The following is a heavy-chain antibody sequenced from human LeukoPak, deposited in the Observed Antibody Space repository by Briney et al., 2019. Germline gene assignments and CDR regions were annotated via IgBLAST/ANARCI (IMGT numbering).Heavy chain of an antibody. CDR1: GYTFTSYG. D-gene: IGHD5-18*01. CDR2: ISAYNGNT. V-gene: IGHV1-18*01. CDR3: ARDGEYIDGGIQKDY. Sequence: ASVKVSCKASGYTFTSYGISWVRQAPGQGLEWMGWISAYNGNTNYVQKLQGRVTMTTDTSTSTAYMELRSLRSDDTAVYYCARDGEYIDGGIQKDYWGQGTLVTVSS. J-gene: IGHJ4*02.